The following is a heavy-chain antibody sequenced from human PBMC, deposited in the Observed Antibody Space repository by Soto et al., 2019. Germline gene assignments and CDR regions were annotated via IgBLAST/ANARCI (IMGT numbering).Heavy chain of an antibody. D-gene: IGHD2-2*01. J-gene: IGHJ6*02. CDR3: AKSRCSTTSCYIWGYYYGMDV. CDR1: GFTFSNYG. CDR2: MSYDGSNK. Sequence: ESGGGVVQPGRSLRLSCAASGFTFSNYGIHWVRQTPGKGLEWVAVMSYDGSNKYYAASVKGRFTISRDNSKNTLYLQMNSLRAEDTAVYYCAKSRCSTTSCYIWGYYYGMDVWGQGTTVSVS. V-gene: IGHV3-30*18.